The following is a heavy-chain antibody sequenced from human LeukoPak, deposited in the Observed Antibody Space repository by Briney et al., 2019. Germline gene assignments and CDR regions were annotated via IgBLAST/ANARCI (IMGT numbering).Heavy chain of an antibody. D-gene: IGHD1-14*01. J-gene: IGHJ4*02. CDR2: INSDGSST. Sequence: GGSLRLSCAASGFTFSSYWMHWVRQAPGKGLVWVSRINSDGSSTSYADSVKGRLTISRDNAKNTLYLQMNSLRADDTAVYYCARDNPEYYFDYWGQGTLVTVSS. CDR3: ARDNPEYYFDY. V-gene: IGHV3-74*01. CDR1: GFTFSSYW.